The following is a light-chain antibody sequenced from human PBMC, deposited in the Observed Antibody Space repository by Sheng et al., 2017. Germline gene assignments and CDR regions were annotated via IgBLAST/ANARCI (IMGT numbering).Light chain of an antibody. V-gene: IGKV1-27*01. Sequence: DIQMTQSPFSLSASVGDRVTITCRASQGIGNSLAWYQQKPGKGPSLLMYAASTLQSGVPSRFSGNGTGTDFTLTISSLQPEDVATYYCQKYNSAPWTFGQGTKVE. J-gene: IGKJ1*01. CDR3: QKYNSAPWT. CDR2: AAS. CDR1: QGIGNS.